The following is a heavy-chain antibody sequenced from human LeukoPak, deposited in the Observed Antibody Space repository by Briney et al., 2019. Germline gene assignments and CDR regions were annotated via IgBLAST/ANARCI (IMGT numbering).Heavy chain of an antibody. V-gene: IGHV4-30-2*01. J-gene: IGHJ3*02. CDR3: AREVTSWLQSGDHLNDDAFDI. D-gene: IGHD5-24*01. CDR1: GGSTSSGGYS. CDR2: IYHSGST. Sequence: SETLSLTCAVSGGSTSSGGYSWSWIRQPPGKGLEWIGYIYHSGSTYYNPSLKSRVTISVDRSKNQFSLKLSSVTAADTAVYYCAREVTSWLQSGDHLNDDAFDIWGQGTMVTVSS.